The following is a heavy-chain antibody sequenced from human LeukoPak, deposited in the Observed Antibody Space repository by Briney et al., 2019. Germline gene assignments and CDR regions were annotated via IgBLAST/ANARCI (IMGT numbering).Heavy chain of an antibody. J-gene: IGHJ4*02. Sequence: SQTLSVTCAISGDSVSSNNGAWNWIRQSPSRGLEWLGRTYYRSKWYNDYAEFIQGRITINPDTSKNQFSLQLYSVTPEDTAVYYCARDLGTSGWYTFDFWGQGTLVTVSS. CDR2: TYYRSKWYN. V-gene: IGHV6-1*01. CDR3: ARDLGTSGWYTFDF. D-gene: IGHD6-19*01. CDR1: GDSVSSNNGA.